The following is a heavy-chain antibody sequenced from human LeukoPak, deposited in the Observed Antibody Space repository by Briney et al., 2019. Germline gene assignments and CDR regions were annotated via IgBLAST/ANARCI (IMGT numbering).Heavy chain of an antibody. CDR1: GFTFSDYG. V-gene: IGHV3-30*02. J-gene: IGHJ4*02. CDR3: AKDQIPIVMVVAGGSLSLDY. CDR2: IRYDASNK. Sequence: PGGSLRLSCAASGFTFSDYGMHWVRQAPGKGLEWVAFIRYDASNKYYADSVKGRFTISRDNSKNTLYLQMSSLRAEDTAVYYCAKDQIPIVMVVAGGSLSLDYWGQGTLVTVSS. D-gene: IGHD2-15*01.